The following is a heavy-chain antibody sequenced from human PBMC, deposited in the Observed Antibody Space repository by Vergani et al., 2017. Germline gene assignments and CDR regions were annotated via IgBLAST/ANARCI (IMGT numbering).Heavy chain of an antibody. V-gene: IGHV4-59*01. J-gene: IGHJ4*02. D-gene: IGHD2-2*02. CDR1: GGSISSYY. Sequence: QVQLQESGPGLVKPSETLSLTCTVSGGSISSYYWSWIRQPPGKGLEWIGSIYYSGSTNYNPSLKSRVTISVDTSKNQFSLKLSSVTAADTAVYYCASWGVGYCSSTSCYMAADYWGQGTLVTVSS. CDR2: IYYSGST. CDR3: ASWGVGYCSSTSCYMAADY.